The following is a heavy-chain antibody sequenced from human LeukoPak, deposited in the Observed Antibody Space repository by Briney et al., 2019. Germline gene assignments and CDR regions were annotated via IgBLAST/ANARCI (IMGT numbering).Heavy chain of an antibody. D-gene: IGHD5-18*01. Sequence: ASETLSLTCTVSSDSIYSGIYYWSWIRQPAGKGLEWIGRIYTSGSTYYNPSLKSRVTISLDTSKNQFSLTLISVTAADTAVWYCVRDVDTFFYYWGQGTLFTVSS. V-gene: IGHV4-61*02. CDR2: IYTSGST. J-gene: IGHJ4*02. CDR3: VRDVDTFFYY. CDR1: SDSIYSGIYY.